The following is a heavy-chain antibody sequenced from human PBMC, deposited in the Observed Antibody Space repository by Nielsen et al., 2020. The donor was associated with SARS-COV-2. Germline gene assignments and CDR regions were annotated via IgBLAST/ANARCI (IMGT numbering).Heavy chain of an antibody. V-gene: IGHV3-66*01. CDR3: ARGQQLPDY. J-gene: IGHJ4*02. D-gene: IGHD6-13*01. CDR1: GFTFSSYS. Sequence: GGSLRLSCAASGFTFSSYSMNWVRQAPGKGLEWVSVIYSGGSTYYADSVKGRFTISRDNSKNTPYLQMNSLRAEDTAVYYCARGQQLPDYWGQGTLVTVSS. CDR2: IYSGGST.